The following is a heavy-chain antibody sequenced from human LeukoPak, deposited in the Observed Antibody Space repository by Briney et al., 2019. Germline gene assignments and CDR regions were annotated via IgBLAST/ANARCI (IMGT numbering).Heavy chain of an antibody. CDR1: GFTFSSYS. CDR2: ISSSSSTI. V-gene: IGHV3-48*01. Sequence: GGSLRLSCAASGFTFSSYSMNWVRQAPGKGLEWVSYISSSSSTIYYADSVKGRFTISRDNAKNSLYLQMNSLRPDDTAVYYCARDSGRSGSYRYYYYYGMDVWGQGTTVTVSS. J-gene: IGHJ6*02. D-gene: IGHD1-26*01. CDR3: ARDSGRSGSYRYYYYYGMDV.